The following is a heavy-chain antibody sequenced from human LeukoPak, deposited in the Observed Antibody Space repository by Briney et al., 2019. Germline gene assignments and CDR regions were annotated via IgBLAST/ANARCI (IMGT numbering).Heavy chain of an antibody. V-gene: IGHV3-49*03. CDR2: IRSKTYGGTT. Sequence: PGGSLRLSCTTSGFTFGDYAMSWFRQAPGEGLEWVGFIRSKTYGGTTQHAASVEGRFTISRDDSKSIAYLQMNSLRTEDTAVYYCTRDGTHYYGSGSLHPDYWGQGTLVTVSS. D-gene: IGHD3-10*01. CDR3: TRDGTHYYGSGSLHPDY. J-gene: IGHJ4*02. CDR1: GFTFGDYA.